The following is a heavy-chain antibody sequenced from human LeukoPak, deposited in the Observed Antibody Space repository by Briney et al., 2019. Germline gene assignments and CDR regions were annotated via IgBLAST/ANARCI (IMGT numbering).Heavy chain of an antibody. D-gene: IGHD3-10*01. Sequence: GASVKVSCKASGYTFTSYDMHWVRQAPGQGLEWMGIINPNGGSTSYAQKFQGRVTMTRDTSTNTVYLELNSLRSEDTAVYYCARDRLVHYYGSGSPNYYFDYWGQGSLVTVSS. CDR3: ARDRLVHYYGSGSPNYYFDY. CDR2: INPNGGST. CDR1: GYTFTSYD. V-gene: IGHV1-46*01. J-gene: IGHJ4*02.